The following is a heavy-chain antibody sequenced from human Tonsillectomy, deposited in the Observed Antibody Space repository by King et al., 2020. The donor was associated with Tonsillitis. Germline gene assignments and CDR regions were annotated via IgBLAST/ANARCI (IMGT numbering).Heavy chain of an antibody. J-gene: IGHJ4*02. CDR2: ISYDGSNK. Sequence: VQLVESGGGVVQPGRSLRLSCAASRFTFSSYAMHWVRQAPGKGQEWVTLISYDGSNKYYADSVKGRFTISRDNSKNTLYLQMNSLRAEDTAVYYCASASSKYSSGGSCYSSPFDYWGQGTLVTVSS. CDR1: RFTFSSYA. CDR3: ASASSKYSSGGSCYSSPFDY. D-gene: IGHD2-15*01. V-gene: IGHV3-30-3*01.